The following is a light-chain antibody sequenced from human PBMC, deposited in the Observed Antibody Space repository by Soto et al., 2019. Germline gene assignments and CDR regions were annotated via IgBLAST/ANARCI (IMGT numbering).Light chain of an antibody. V-gene: IGKV3-15*01. CDR1: QNVNSN. Sequence: EIVMTQSPATVSVSPGERATLSCRASQNVNSNLAWYQQKPGQPPRLLIYGAYTRATGVPARFSGSGSGTEFTLTINSLQSEDSAVYYCHQYNSWPRGTFGPGTKVEIK. J-gene: IGKJ3*01. CDR2: GAY. CDR3: HQYNSWPRGT.